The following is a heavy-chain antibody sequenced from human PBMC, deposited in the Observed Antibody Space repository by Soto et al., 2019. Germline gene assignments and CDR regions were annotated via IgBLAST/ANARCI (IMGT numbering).Heavy chain of an antibody. D-gene: IGHD6-13*01. V-gene: IGHV4-39*01. CDR3: RSSSRYSTDV. Sequence: QLQLQESGPGLVKPSETLSLSCTVSGGSITSSFYWGWIRQPPGNGLEWIGSIYGTGNTYYNPSLKGRVTISADTSKNQFSLNLISVTAADTAVYYCRSSSRYSTDVWGQGATVTVSS. CDR2: IYGTGNT. CDR1: GGSITSSFY. J-gene: IGHJ6*02.